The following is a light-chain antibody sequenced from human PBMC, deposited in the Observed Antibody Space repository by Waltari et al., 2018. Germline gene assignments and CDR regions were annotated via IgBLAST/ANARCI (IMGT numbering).Light chain of an antibody. CDR1: QNIIRY. J-gene: IGKJ1*01. V-gene: IGKV1-39*01. Sequence: DIQMTQSPASLSASVGHRVTITCRASQNIIRYLNWYQQRPGTAPKLLIYASSNLQSGVPSRFSGSGSGTEFTLTISSLQPEDFATYYCQQSYSTPPRTFGQGTKVEMK. CDR3: QQSYSTPPRT. CDR2: ASS.